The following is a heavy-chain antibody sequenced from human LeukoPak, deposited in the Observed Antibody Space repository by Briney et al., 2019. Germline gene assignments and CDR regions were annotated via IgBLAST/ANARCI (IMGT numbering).Heavy chain of an antibody. CDR1: GDSISSSRYY. V-gene: IGHV4-39*01. CDR3: AGSGWFSPEYFQH. Sequence: SETLSLTCTVSGDSISSSRYYWGWIRQPPGKGLEWIGSISFSGSTYYNPSPKSRVTISVHTSKNQFSLRLSSVTAADTAVYCCAGSGWFSPEYFQHWGQGTLVTVSS. CDR2: ISFSGST. D-gene: IGHD6-19*01. J-gene: IGHJ1*01.